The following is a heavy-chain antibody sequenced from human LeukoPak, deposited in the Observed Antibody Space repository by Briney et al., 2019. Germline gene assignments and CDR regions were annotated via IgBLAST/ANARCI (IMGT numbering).Heavy chain of an antibody. CDR1: GFSFSEYY. CDR3: ARDRSGGDYSSDY. J-gene: IGHJ4*02. Sequence: GGSLRLSCAASGFSFSEYYMTWIRQAPGKGLEWVSNLSSSGRYTNYADSVGGRFTISRDNAKNSLYLQMSSLRAEDTAVYYCARDRSGGDYSSDYWGLGTLVTVSS. D-gene: IGHD2-21*02. CDR2: LSSSGRYT. V-gene: IGHV3-11*06.